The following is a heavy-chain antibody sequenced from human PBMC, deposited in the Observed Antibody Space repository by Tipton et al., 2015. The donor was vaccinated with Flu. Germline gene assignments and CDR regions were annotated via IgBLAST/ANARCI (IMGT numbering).Heavy chain of an antibody. CDR1: GFTFSSYA. Sequence: SLRLSCAASGFTFSSYAMSWVRQAPGKGLEWVSAISGSGGSTYYADSVKGRFTISRDNSKNTLYLQMNSLRAEDTAVYYCAKCGVYCSSTSCRYYYYYYMDVWGKGTTVTVSS. CDR3: AKCGVYCSSTSCRYYYYYYMDV. V-gene: IGHV3-23*01. J-gene: IGHJ6*03. CDR2: ISGSGGST. D-gene: IGHD2-2*01.